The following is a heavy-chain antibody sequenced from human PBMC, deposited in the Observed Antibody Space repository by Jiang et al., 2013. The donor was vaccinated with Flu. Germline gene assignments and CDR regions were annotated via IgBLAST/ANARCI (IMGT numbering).Heavy chain of an antibody. Sequence: GSGLVKPSQTLSLTCTVSGGSISSGSYYWSWIRQPAGKGLEWIGRIYTSGSTNYNPSLKNRVTISVDTSKNQFSLKLSSVTAADTAVYYCASNYGGNSERNRFGPWGQGTLVTVSS. J-gene: IGHJ5*02. CDR3: ASNYGGNSERNRFGP. CDR1: GGSISSGSYY. CDR2: IYTSGST. V-gene: IGHV4-61*02. D-gene: IGHD4-23*01.